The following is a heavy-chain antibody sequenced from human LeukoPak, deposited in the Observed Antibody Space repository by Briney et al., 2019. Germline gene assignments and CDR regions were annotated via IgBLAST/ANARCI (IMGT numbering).Heavy chain of an antibody. CDR3: ARHADGGTYPLDS. CDR2: VYSSGST. Sequence: SETLSLTCTVSGGSISSYFWSWIRQPPGKGLEWIGHVYSSGSTNYNPSLKSRVTISVVTSKNQFSLKLNSVTAADTAVYYCARHADGGTYPLDSWGPGTLVTVSS. D-gene: IGHD1-26*01. CDR1: GGSISSYF. V-gene: IGHV4-59*08. J-gene: IGHJ5*01.